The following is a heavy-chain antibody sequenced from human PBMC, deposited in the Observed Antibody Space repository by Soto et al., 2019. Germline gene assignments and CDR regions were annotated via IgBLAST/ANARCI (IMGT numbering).Heavy chain of an antibody. CDR2: ISGSGGST. Sequence: GGSLRLSCAASGFTFSSYAMSWVRQAPGKGLEWVSAISGSGGSTYYADSVEGRFTISRDNSKNTLYLQMNSLRAEDTAVYYCAKLRFLEWLPYYFDYWGQGTLVTVSS. D-gene: IGHD3-3*01. J-gene: IGHJ4*02. CDR1: GFTFSSYA. V-gene: IGHV3-23*01. CDR3: AKLRFLEWLPYYFDY.